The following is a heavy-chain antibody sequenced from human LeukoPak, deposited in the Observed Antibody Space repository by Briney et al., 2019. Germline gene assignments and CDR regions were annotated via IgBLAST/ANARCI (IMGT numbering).Heavy chain of an antibody. Sequence: GGSLRLSCAASGFTFSEHYIDWVRQAPGKGLEWVGRSRNKANSYTTEYAASVKGRFSISRDDSKNSVYLQMYSLKTEDTAVYYCVRVASPTYCFDYWGQGILVTVSS. V-gene: IGHV3-72*01. CDR2: SRNKANSYTT. D-gene: IGHD2-15*01. CDR3: VRVASPTYCFDY. J-gene: IGHJ4*02. CDR1: GFTFSEHY.